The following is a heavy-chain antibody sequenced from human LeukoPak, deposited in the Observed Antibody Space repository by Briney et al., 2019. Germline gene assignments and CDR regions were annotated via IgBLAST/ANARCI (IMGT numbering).Heavy chain of an antibody. J-gene: IGHJ3*02. CDR2: ISGSVGST. Sequence: GGSLRLSCAASGFTFSRSAMSWVRPAPGKGLEWVSAISGSVGSTYYADSVKGRFTISRDNSKNTLSLQMNSLRAEDTAIYYCAKDPGYCSGGSCYTYSPDAFDIWGQGTMVTVSS. D-gene: IGHD2-15*01. V-gene: IGHV3-23*01. CDR1: GFTFSRSA. CDR3: AKDPGYCSGGSCYTYSPDAFDI.